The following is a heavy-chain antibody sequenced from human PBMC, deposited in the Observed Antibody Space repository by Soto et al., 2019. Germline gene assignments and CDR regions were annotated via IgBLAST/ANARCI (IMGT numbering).Heavy chain of an antibody. V-gene: IGHV1-2*02. Sequence: ASVKVSCKASGYTFTDYYLHWVRQAPGQGLEWMGWLNPDSGVTRYAQKFQDRVTMTRDTSISTAYMELSRLTSDDTAVYYCTRASAVTGVSSNSLPIDYWGQGSLVTVSS. CDR2: LNPDSGVT. D-gene: IGHD2-8*01. CDR3: TRASAVTGVSSNSLPIDY. CDR1: GYTFTDYY. J-gene: IGHJ4*02.